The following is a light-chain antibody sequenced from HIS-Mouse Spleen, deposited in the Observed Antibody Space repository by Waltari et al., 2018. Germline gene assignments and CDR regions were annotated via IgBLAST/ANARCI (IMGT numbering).Light chain of an antibody. J-gene: IGKJ1*01. Sequence: DIVMTQSPLSLPVPPGDPASISLSPSQSLLHSNGYNYLDWYLQKPGQSPQLLIYLGSNRASGVPDRFSGSGSGTDFTLKISRVEAEDVGVYYCMQALQTPRTFGQGTKVEIK. CDR1: QSLLHSNGYNY. CDR2: LGS. CDR3: MQALQTPRT. V-gene: IGKV2-28*01.